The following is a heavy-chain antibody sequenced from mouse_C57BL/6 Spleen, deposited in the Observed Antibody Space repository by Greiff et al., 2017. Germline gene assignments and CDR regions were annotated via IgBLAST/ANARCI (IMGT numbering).Heavy chain of an antibody. V-gene: IGHV1-7*01. CDR2: INPSSGYT. CDR1: GYTFTSYW. J-gene: IGHJ3*01. D-gene: IGHD2-4*01. CDR3: ARDYDYDRAGFAY. Sequence: QVQLQQSGAELAKPGASVKLSCTASGYTFTSYWMHWVQQRPGQGLEWIGYINPSSGYTKYNQKFKVKAALTADKSSSTAYMQLTSLTYEDSAVCYCARDYDYDRAGFAYWGQGTLVTVSA.